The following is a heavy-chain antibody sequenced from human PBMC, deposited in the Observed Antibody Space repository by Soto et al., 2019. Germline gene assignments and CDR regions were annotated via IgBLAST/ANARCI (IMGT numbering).Heavy chain of an antibody. V-gene: IGHV3-74*01. D-gene: IGHD1-1*01. Sequence: EVQLVESGGGLVQSGGSLRLSCATSGFTFSDEWMHWVRQVPGKGLVWVSRINKDGSYKNYADFVEGRFTISRDDAKHELSLHMHRLRAEDTAVYYCARGGLEPFDYLGQGALVTVSS. J-gene: IGHJ4*02. CDR2: INKDGSYK. CDR3: ARGGLEPFDY. CDR1: GFTFSDEW.